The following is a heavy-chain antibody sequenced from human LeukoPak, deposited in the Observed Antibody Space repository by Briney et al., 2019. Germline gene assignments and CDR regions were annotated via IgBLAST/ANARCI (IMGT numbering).Heavy chain of an antibody. CDR3: ARYSGGSYFLFDY. D-gene: IGHD2-15*01. Sequence: PSETLSLTCTVSGGSISSYYWSWIRQPPGKGLEWIGYIYYSGSTNYNPSLKSRVTISVDTSKNQFSLKLSSVTAADTAVYYCARYSGGSYFLFDYWGQGTLVTVSS. CDR2: IYYSGST. V-gene: IGHV4-59*01. J-gene: IGHJ4*02. CDR1: GGSISSYY.